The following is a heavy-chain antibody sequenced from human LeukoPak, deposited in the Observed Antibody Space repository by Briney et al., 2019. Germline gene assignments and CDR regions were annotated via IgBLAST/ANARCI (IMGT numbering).Heavy chain of an antibody. V-gene: IGHV3-7*01. CDR3: ALGSSPIH. D-gene: IGHD6-6*01. J-gene: IGHJ4*02. Sequence: GGSLRLSCAASGLTFSSYWMSWVRQAPGKGLEWVANIKQDGSERYYVDSVKGRFTISRDNAENSLYLQMNSLRAEDTAVYYRALGSSPIHWGQGTLVTVSS. CDR2: IKQDGSER. CDR1: GLTFSSYW.